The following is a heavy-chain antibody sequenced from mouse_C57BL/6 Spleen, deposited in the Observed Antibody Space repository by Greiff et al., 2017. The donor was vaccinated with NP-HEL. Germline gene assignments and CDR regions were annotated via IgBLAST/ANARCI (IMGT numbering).Heavy chain of an antibody. V-gene: IGHV1-59*01. CDR2: IDPSDSYT. D-gene: IGHD2-10*01. CDR1: GYTFTSYW. J-gene: IGHJ2*01. Sequence: QVQLQQPGAELVRPGTSVKLSCKASGYTFTSYWMHWVKQRPGQGLEWIGVIDPSDSYTNYNQKFKGKATLTVDTSSSTAYMQLSSLTSEDSAVYYCARSEAYQYYFDYWGQGTTLTVSS. CDR3: ARSEAYQYYFDY.